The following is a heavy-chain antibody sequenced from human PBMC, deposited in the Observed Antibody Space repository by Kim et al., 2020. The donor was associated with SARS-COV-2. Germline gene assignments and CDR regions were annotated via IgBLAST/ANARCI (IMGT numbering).Heavy chain of an antibody. D-gene: IGHD6-19*01. J-gene: IGHJ4*02. CDR3: ARGGYSSGWYPIDFDY. Sequence: SVKGRFTIYRDNAKNTLYLQMNSLRAEDTAVYYCARGGYSSGWYPIDFDYWGQGTLVTVSS. V-gene: IGHV3-74*01.